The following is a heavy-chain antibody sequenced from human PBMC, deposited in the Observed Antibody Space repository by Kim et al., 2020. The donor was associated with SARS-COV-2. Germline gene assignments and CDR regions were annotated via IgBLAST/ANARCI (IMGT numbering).Heavy chain of an antibody. V-gene: IGHV4-59*13. CDR3: ARVPFTILGKGGDYGMDV. CDR1: GGSISSYY. CDR2: IYYSGST. D-gene: IGHD3-3*01. Sequence: SETLSLTCTVSGGSISSYYWSWIRQPPGKGLEWIGYIYYSGSTNYNPSLKSRVTISVDTSKNQFSLKLSSVTAADTAVYYCARVPFTILGKGGDYGMDVWGQGTTVTVSS. J-gene: IGHJ6*02.